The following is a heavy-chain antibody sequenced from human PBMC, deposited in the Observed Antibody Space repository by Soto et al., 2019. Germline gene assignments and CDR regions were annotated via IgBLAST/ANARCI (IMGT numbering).Heavy chain of an antibody. CDR1: GFTFSSYW. CDR3: ARADCSGGSCLYWYFDL. Sequence: EVQLVESGGGLVQPGGSLRLSCAASGFTFSSYWMHWVRQAPGKGLVWVSRINSDGSSTSYADSVKGRFTISRDNAKNTLYLQMNSLRAEDTAVYYCARADCSGGSCLYWYFDLWGRGTLVTVSS. D-gene: IGHD2-15*01. J-gene: IGHJ2*01. V-gene: IGHV3-74*01. CDR2: INSDGSST.